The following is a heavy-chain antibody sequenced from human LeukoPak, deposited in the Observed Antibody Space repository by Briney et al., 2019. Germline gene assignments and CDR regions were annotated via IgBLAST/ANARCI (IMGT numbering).Heavy chain of an antibody. J-gene: IGHJ4*02. Sequence: SQTLSLTCTVSGGSISSGDYYWSWIRQPPGKGLKWIGYIYYSRSTYYNPSLKSRVTISVDTSKNQFSLKLSSVTAADTAVYYCARGGRKGRYSKTTVTNFDYWGQGTLVTVSS. D-gene: IGHD4-17*01. CDR3: ARGGRKGRYSKTTVTNFDY. CDR1: GGSISSGDYY. CDR2: IYYSRST. V-gene: IGHV4-30-4*01.